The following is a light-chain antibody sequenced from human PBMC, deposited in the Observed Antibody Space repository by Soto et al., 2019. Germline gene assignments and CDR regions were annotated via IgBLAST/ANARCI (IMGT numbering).Light chain of an antibody. CDR3: CSYAGSSTFDVV. J-gene: IGLJ2*01. CDR1: SSDVGNYNL. CDR2: EGS. V-gene: IGLV2-23*03. Sequence: QSALTQPASVSGSPGQSITISCTGTSSDVGNYNLVSWYQQHPGKAPKLMIYEGSKRPSGVSNRFSGSKSGNTASLTISGLQAEDEADYYCCSYAGSSTFDVVFGGGTQLTVL.